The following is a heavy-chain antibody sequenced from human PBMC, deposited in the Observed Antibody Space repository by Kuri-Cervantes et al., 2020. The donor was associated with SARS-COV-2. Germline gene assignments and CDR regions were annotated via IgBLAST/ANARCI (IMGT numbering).Heavy chain of an antibody. CDR2: IYYSGST. D-gene: IGHD3-22*01. Sequence: GSLRLSCSVSGGSISSRSYYWGWIRQPPGKGLEWIGSIYYSGSTNYNPTLKSRVTISVDTSTNQFFLNLTSVTAADTAMYYCARQGGYYGMDVWGQGTTVTVSS. CDR1: GGSISSRSYY. CDR3: ARQGGYYGMDV. J-gene: IGHJ6*02. V-gene: IGHV4-39*01.